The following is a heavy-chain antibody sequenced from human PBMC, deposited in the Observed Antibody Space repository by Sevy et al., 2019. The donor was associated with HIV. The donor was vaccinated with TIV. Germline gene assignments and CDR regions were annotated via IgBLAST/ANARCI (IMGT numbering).Heavy chain of an antibody. Sequence: GGSLRLSCAASGFTVSRNYMSWVRQAPGKGLEWVSVIYSGGSTYYADSVKGRFTISRDNSKNTLYLHMNSLRAEDTAVYYCASERADSSGWFDYWGKGTLVTVSS. V-gene: IGHV3-53*01. CDR1: GFTVSRNY. J-gene: IGHJ4*02. D-gene: IGHD3-22*01. CDR3: ASERADSSGWFDY. CDR2: IYSGGST.